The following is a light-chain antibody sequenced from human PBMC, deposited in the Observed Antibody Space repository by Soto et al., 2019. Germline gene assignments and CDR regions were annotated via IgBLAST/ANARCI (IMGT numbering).Light chain of an antibody. J-gene: IGKJ4*01. V-gene: IGKV1-39*01. CDR2: AAS. CDR3: QQGYSTPRLT. Sequence: DIQMTQSPSSLSASVGDRVTITCRASQSISSYLNWYQQKPGKAPKLLIYAASSLQSGVPSRFSGSGSWTDFTLTISSLQPEDFATYYCQQGYSTPRLTFGGGTKVEIK. CDR1: QSISSY.